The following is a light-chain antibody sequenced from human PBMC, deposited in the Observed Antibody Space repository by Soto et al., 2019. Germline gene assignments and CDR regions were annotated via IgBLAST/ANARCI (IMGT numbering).Light chain of an antibody. J-gene: IGLJ1*01. CDR3: QSYDSSLSGYV. CDR2: ANS. CDR1: SSNIGAGYD. V-gene: IGLV1-40*01. Sequence: QSVLTQPPSVSGAPGQRVTISCTGSSSNIGAGYDVHWYQQLPGTAPKLLIYANSLRPSGVPDRFSGSKSGTSASLAITGLRAEDEADYYCQSYDSSLSGYVFGTGTKLTVL.